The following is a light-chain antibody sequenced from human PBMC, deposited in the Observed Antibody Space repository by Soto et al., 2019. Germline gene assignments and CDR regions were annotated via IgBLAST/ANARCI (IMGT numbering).Light chain of an antibody. CDR1: QSVYRD. J-gene: IGKJ1*01. V-gene: IGKV3D-15*01. Sequence: EVVLKQSPDTLSLAPGDAASLSCRASQSVYRDVAWYQQKVGQAPRLLIYDAYTRATGVGARFTGSGSATDFTLTISCLQSEDFATYYCQQYNSYSPTFGQGTMVDIK. CDR3: QQYNSYSPT. CDR2: DAY.